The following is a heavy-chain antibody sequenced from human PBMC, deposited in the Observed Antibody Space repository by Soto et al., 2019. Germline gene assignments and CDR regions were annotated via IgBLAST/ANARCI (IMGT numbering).Heavy chain of an antibody. Sequence: QVQLVESGGGVVQPGTSLRLSCEVSGLTFSNNGMHWVRQAPGKGPEWVTVISADGNTQYYSDSGKGRFTSSRDNSKNTLYLQMNNLRVDDTAMYYCVKALQTGHWGKGTLVTVSS. J-gene: IGHJ4*02. CDR1: GLTFSNNG. CDR3: VKALQTGH. V-gene: IGHV3-30*18. D-gene: IGHD3-10*01. CDR2: ISADGNTQ.